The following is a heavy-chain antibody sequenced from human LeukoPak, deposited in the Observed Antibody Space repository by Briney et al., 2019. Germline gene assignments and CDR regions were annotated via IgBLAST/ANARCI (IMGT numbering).Heavy chain of an antibody. D-gene: IGHD3-16*01. V-gene: IGHV3-21*01. CDR1: GCTFSNYR. J-gene: IGHJ4*02. Sequence: GGSLRLSCAASGCTFSNYRMNWVRQAPGKGLEWVSAISSSSSKKEYADSVKGRFTISRDNAKNSLYLQMNSLRADDTAIYYCARDGGGLDYWGQGTLVTVSS. CDR3: ARDGGGLDY. CDR2: ISSSSSKK.